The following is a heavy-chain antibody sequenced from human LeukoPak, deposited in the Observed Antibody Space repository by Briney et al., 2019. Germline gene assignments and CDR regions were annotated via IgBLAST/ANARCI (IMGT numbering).Heavy chain of an antibody. CDR1: GFTFSRHW. CDR2: IKQDGSEK. CDR3: ARDANAGYSVNWFDP. J-gene: IGHJ5*01. V-gene: IGHV3-7*03. Sequence: GGSLRLSCAASGFTFSRHWMSWVRQAPGKGLEWVANIKQDGSEKHYVDSVKGRFTISRDNAKNSLYLQMDSLRAEDTAIYYCARDANAGYSVNWFDPWGQGTLVTVSS. D-gene: IGHD5/OR15-5a*01.